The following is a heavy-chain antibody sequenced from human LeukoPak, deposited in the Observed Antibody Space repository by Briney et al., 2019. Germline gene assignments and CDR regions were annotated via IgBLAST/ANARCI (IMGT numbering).Heavy chain of an antibody. CDR3: ARHFYSGYDLIDY. V-gene: IGHV5-10-1*01. CDR2: IHPSDSYT. J-gene: IGHJ4*02. D-gene: IGHD5-12*01. Sequence: GESLKISCQGSGFSFTTYLISWVRQMPGKGLEWIGRIHPSDSYTNYSPSFQGRVTISADKSISTAYLQLTSLRASDTAIYYCARHFYSGYDLIDYWGQGTLVTVS. CDR1: GFSFTTYL.